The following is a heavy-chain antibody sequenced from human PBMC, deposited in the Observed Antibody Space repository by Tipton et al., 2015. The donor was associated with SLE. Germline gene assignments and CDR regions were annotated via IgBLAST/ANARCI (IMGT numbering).Heavy chain of an antibody. D-gene: IGHD3-22*01. Sequence: TLSLTCNVSGVSITNVAHYWSWIRQHPGKGLEWIGFIYYSGSTSYNPSLKSRISMSLDTSKNQFSLKLTSVTAADTAVYFCARQPYYESPFDYWGQGTLVTVSS. CDR1: GVSITNVAHY. V-gene: IGHV4-31*03. CDR2: IYYSGST. J-gene: IGHJ4*02. CDR3: ARQPYYESPFDY.